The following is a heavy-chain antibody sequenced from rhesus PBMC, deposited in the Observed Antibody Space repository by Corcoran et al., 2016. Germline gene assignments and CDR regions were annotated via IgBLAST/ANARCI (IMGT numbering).Heavy chain of an antibody. CDR1: GGSISDSYR. Sequence: QVQLQESGPGVVKPSETLSLTCAVSGGSISDSYRWSWIRQPPGKGLEWIGYIYGSSTRTNYNPSLKRRVTISKDTTKNQFSWKLSSVTAADTAVYYCARERSNRAPYFDDWGQGVLVTVSS. V-gene: IGHV4S10*01. CDR2: IYGSSTRT. CDR3: ARERSNRAPYFDD. J-gene: IGHJ4*01. D-gene: IGHD4-23*01.